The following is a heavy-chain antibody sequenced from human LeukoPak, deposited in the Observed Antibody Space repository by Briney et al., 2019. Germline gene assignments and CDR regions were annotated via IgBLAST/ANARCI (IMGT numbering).Heavy chain of an antibody. D-gene: IGHD3-10*01. CDR3: ARDISQPGAQGY. CDR1: GFTFSSYR. Sequence: GGSLRLSGVTTGFTFSSYRMNWVRQAPGKRLEWVSYISSSSTIYYADAVKGRFTISRDNAKNSLYLQMNSLRAEDTAVYYCARDISQPGAQGYWGQGTLVTVSS. V-gene: IGHV3-48*01. J-gene: IGHJ4*02. CDR2: ISSSSTI.